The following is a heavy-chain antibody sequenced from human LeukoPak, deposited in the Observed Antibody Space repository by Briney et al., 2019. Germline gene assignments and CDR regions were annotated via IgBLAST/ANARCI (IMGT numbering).Heavy chain of an antibody. CDR3: AGFRAAAGSSFDY. D-gene: IGHD6-13*01. CDR2: IYHSGST. V-gene: IGHV4-4*02. Sequence: PSETLSLTCAVSGGSISSSNWWSWVRQPPGKGLEWIGEIYHSGSTNYNPSLKSRVTISVDKSKNQFSLKLSSVTAADTAVYYCAGFRAAAGSSFDYWGQGTLVTVSS. CDR1: GGSISSSNW. J-gene: IGHJ4*02.